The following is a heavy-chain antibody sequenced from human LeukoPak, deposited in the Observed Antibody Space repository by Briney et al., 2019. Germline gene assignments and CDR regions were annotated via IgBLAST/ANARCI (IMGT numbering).Heavy chain of an antibody. V-gene: IGHV1-18*01. D-gene: IGHD2-15*01. CDR3: ARVYVVVVAAEGLDP. CDR2: ISAYNGNT. Sequence: GASVKVSCKASGHTFTSYGISWVRQAPGQGLEWMGWISAYNGNTNYAQKLQGRVTMTTDTSTSTAYMELRSLRSDDTAVYYCARVYVVVVAAEGLDPWGQGTLVTVSS. CDR1: GHTFTSYG. J-gene: IGHJ5*02.